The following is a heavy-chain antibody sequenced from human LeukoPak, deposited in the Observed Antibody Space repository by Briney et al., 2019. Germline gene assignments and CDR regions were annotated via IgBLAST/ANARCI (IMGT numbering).Heavy chain of an antibody. CDR3: ANLWQGGYQSPELYYFDY. V-gene: IGHV3-30*02. J-gene: IGHJ4*02. CDR2: IRYDGSNK. D-gene: IGHD5-12*01. CDR1: GFTFSSYA. Sequence: GGSLRLSCAASGFTFSSYAMSWVRQAPGKGLEWVAFIRYDGSNKYYADSVKGRFTISRDNSKNTLYLQMNSLRAEDTAVYYCANLWQGGYQSPELYYFDYWGQGTLVTVSS.